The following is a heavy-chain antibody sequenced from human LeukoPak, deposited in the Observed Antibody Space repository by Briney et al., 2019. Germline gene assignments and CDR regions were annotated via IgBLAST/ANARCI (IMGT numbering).Heavy chain of an antibody. CDR1: GFTFSTYA. CDR2: IRPDGNNK. Sequence: GGSLRLSCAASGFTFSTYAIHWVRQAPGKGLEWVAFIRPDGNNKNYADSVKGRFTISRDNSKNTLYLQMNSLRAEDTAVYYCAKSFGPVIAAAGTGADWGQGTLVTVSS. D-gene: IGHD6-13*01. J-gene: IGHJ4*02. CDR3: AKSFGPVIAAAGTGAD. V-gene: IGHV3-30*02.